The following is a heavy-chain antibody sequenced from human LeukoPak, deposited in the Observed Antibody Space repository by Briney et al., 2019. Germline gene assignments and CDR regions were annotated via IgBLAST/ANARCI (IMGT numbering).Heavy chain of an antibody. Sequence: GGSLRLSGAASGFTFSTSDMNWVRQAPGEGLEWVSYITGGSDTIFYADSVKGRFTISRDNAKNSLYLQMNSLRNEDTAVYYCARDSDGDPSFEYWGQGSLVTVSS. CDR3: ARDSDGDPSFEY. CDR2: ITGGSDTI. V-gene: IGHV3-48*02. D-gene: IGHD4-17*01. CDR1: GFTFSTSD. J-gene: IGHJ4*02.